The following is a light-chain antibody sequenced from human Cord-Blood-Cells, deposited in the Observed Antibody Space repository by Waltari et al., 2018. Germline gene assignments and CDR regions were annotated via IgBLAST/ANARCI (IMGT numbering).Light chain of an antibody. CDR3: QQSYSTPRT. V-gene: IGKV1-39*01. CDR2: AAS. J-gene: IGKJ2*01. Sequence: DIHMTQSPFSLSASVGDRVTITCRASQSISSYLNWYQQKPGKAPKLLIYAASSLQSGVPSRFSGSGSGTDFTLTISSLQPEDFATYYCQQSYSTPRTFGQGTKLEIK. CDR1: QSISSY.